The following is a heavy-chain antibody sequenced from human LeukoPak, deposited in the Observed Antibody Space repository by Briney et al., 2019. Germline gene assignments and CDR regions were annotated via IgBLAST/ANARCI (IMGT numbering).Heavy chain of an antibody. CDR1: GFTFTCCW. Sequence: PGGSLRLSCAASGFTFTCCWMRWVRQTPGKGLEWAASIKQDGREKSYADSVKGRFTISRDNAKNSLYLQVNSLRAEDTAVYYCARVPGRTRYFDSWGQGILVTVSS. CDR3: ARVPGRTRYFDS. D-gene: IGHD1-26*01. CDR2: IKQDGREK. J-gene: IGHJ4*02. V-gene: IGHV3-7*01.